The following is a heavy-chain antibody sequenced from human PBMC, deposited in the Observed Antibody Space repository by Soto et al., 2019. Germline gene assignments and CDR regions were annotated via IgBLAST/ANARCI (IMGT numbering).Heavy chain of an antibody. CDR3: VRGVDSSFDY. V-gene: IGHV6-1*01. CDR2: TDYRSKWKN. D-gene: IGHD6-19*01. J-gene: IGHJ4*02. Sequence: SQTLSLTFVISWYRLQYNRATWNWVEQSPSRGLEWLGRTDYRSKWKNDYALSVNSRIPINPDTSKNQLFLQLSSVTPDDTAISYCVRGVDSSFDYWGRGTLVTVS. CDR1: WYRLQYNRAT.